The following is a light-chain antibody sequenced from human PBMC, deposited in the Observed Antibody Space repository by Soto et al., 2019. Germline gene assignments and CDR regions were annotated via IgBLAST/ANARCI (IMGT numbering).Light chain of an antibody. CDR3: YAYTSSSTYV. J-gene: IGLJ1*01. CDR2: EVI. CDR1: SSDVGGYNR. V-gene: IGLV2-18*02. Sequence: QSALTQPPSVSGSPGQSVTISCTGTSSDVGGYNRVAWYQQPPGTAPKLVIYEVIHRPSGVPARFSGSKSGNTASLTISGLQAEDEADDYCYAYTSSSTYVFGSVTKFTVL.